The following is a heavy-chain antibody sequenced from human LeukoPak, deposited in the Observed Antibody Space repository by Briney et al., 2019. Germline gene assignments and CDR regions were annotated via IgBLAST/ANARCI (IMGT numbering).Heavy chain of an antibody. D-gene: IGHD3-22*01. CDR3: ATMLGDSSGYSRRFDY. V-gene: IGHV1-24*01. CDR2: FDPEDGET. CDR1: GYTLIELS. J-gene: IGHJ4*02. Sequence: GASVKVSCKVSGYTLIELSMHWVRQAPGKGLEWMGGFDPEDGETIYAQKFQGRVTMTEDTSTDTAYMELSSLRSEDTAVYYCATMLGDSSGYSRRFDYWGQGTLVTVSS.